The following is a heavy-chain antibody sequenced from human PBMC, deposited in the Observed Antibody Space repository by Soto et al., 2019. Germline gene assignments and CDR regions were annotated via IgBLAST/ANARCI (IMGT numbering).Heavy chain of an antibody. D-gene: IGHD6-13*01. CDR1: GFTFSSYG. J-gene: IGHJ4*02. V-gene: IGHV3-30*18. Sequence: PGGSLRLSCAASGFTFSSYGMHWVRQAPGKGLEWVAVISYDGGNKYYADSVKGRFTIPRDNSKNTLYLQMNSLRPEDTAVYYCAKEPSGYSTSLAFFFDYWGQGTLVTVSS. CDR3: AKEPSGYSTSLAFFFDY. CDR2: ISYDGGNK.